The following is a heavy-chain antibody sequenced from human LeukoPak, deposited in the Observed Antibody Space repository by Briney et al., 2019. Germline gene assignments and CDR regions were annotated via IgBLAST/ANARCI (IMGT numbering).Heavy chain of an antibody. CDR2: ISWDGGST. Sequence: PGGSLRLSCAASGFTFDDYAMHWVRQAPGKGLEWVSLISWDGGSTYYADSVKGRFTISRDNSKNSLYLQMNSLRTEDTALYYCAQIMITFGGVRDAFDIWGQGTMVTVSS. CDR1: GFTFDDYA. J-gene: IGHJ3*02. CDR3: AQIMITFGGVRDAFDI. V-gene: IGHV3-43*02. D-gene: IGHD3-16*01.